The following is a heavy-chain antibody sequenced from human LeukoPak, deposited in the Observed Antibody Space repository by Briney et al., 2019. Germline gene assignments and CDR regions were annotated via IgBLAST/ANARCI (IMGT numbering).Heavy chain of an antibody. V-gene: IGHV4-39*01. J-gene: IGHJ4*02. D-gene: IGHD2-2*01. CDR3: ATLVSCATSCYFDS. CDR2: IYYSGST. Sequence: SETLSLTCTVSGGSLSSYSYYWGWIRQPPGKGLEWIGTIYYSGSTYYNPSLKSRVTISVDTSKNQFSLKLSSVTAADTAVYYCATLVSCATSCYFDSWGQGTLVTVST. CDR1: GGSLSSYSYY.